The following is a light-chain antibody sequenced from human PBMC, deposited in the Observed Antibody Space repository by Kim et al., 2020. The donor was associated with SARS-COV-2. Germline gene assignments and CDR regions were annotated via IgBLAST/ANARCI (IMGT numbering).Light chain of an antibody. CDR3: QQYDSSRT. V-gene: IGKV3-20*01. J-gene: IGKJ1*01. CDR2: GVF. Sequence: EIVLTQSPGTLSLSPGERATLSCRASQSVSSNYLAWYQQKPGQAPRLLMYGVFSRATGIPDRFGGSGSGTDFTLTISRLEPEDFAVYYCQQYDSSRTFGQGTKVDIK. CDR1: QSVSSNY.